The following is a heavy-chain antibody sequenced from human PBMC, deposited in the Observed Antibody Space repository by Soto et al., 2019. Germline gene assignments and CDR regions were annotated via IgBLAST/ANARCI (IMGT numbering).Heavy chain of an antibody. CDR3: ARARYSGYDFDY. CDR2: IYYSGST. CDR1: GGSISSYY. D-gene: IGHD5-12*01. Sequence: SETLSLTCTVSGGSISSYYWSWIRQPPGKGLEWIGYIYYSGSTNYNPSLKSRVTISVDTSKNQFSLKLSSVTAADTAVYYCARARYSGYDFDYWGQGTLVTSPQ. V-gene: IGHV4-59*01. J-gene: IGHJ4*02.